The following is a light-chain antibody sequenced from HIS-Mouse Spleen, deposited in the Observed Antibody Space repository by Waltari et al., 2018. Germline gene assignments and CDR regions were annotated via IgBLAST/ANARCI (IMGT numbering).Light chain of an antibody. CDR3: YSTDSSGNHRV. CDR1: ALPKKY. CDR2: EDS. Sequence: SYELTQPPSVSVSPGQTARITCSGDALPKKYAYWYQQKSGQAPVLVIYEDSKRPSGIPERFSGSSSGTMATLTISGAKVEDEADDYCYSTDSSGNHRVFGGGTKLTVL. J-gene: IGLJ2*01. V-gene: IGLV3-10*01.